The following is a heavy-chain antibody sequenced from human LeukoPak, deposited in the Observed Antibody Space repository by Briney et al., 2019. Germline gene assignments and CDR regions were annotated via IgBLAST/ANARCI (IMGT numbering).Heavy chain of an antibody. J-gene: IGHJ4*02. CDR1: GSTFSNYW. CDR3: ARDGDGYKSIPFDY. D-gene: IGHD5-24*01. V-gene: IGHV3-7*01. Sequence: GGPLRLSCAASGSTFSNYWMSWVRQPPGKGLEWVANIKQDGSEKYYVDSVKGRFTISRDNAKNSLYLQMNNLSIEDTAVYYCARDGDGYKSIPFDYWGQGALVTVSS. CDR2: IKQDGSEK.